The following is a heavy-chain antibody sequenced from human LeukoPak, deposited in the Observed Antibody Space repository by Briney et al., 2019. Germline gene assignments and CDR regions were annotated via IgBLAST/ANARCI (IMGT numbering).Heavy chain of an antibody. CDR2: IIPIFGTA. CDR3: ARGEWFGELRYPPY. CDR1: GGTFSSYA. V-gene: IGHV1-69*13. Sequence: SVKVSCKASGGTFSSYAISWVRQAPGQGLEWMGGIIPIFGTANYAQKFQGRVTITADESTSTAYMELSSLRSEDTAVYYCARGEWFGELRYPPYWGQGTLVTVSS. D-gene: IGHD3-10*01. J-gene: IGHJ4*02.